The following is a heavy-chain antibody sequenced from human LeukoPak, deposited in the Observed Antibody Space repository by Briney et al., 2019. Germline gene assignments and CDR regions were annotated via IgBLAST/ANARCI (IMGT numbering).Heavy chain of an antibody. CDR2: IKSKTDGGTT. CDR3: TTDFNPPGDPYCSSTSCYLVFSDY. CDR1: GFTFSNAW. D-gene: IGHD2-2*01. J-gene: IGHJ4*02. V-gene: IGHV3-15*01. Sequence: GGSLRLSCAASGFTFSNAWMSWVRQAPGKGLEWVGRIKSKTDGGTTDYATPVKGRFTISRDDSKNTLYLQMNSLKTEDTAVYYCTTDFNPPGDPYCSSTSCYLVFSDYWGQGTLVTVSS.